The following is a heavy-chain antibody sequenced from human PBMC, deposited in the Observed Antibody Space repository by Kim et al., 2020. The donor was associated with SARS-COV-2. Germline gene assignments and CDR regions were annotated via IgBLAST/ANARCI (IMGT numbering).Heavy chain of an antibody. CDR3: ARGGYCSSTSCYFYYY. CDR1: GFDFGTHS. D-gene: IGHD2-2*01. J-gene: IGHJ6*01. CDR2: IGGASNYI. V-gene: IGHV3-21*01. Sequence: GGSLRLSCAASGFDFGTHSMNWVRQAPGKGLEWVSSIGGASNYIYYADSVKDRFTISRDNAKNSLYLQMNSLRAEDTAVYYCARGGYCSSTSCYFYYY.